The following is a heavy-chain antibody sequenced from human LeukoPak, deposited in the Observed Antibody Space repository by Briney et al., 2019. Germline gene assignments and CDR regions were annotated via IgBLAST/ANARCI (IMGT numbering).Heavy chain of an antibody. V-gene: IGHV3-23*01. D-gene: IGHD3-22*01. CDR3: AKDALDAVITDYYGMDV. J-gene: IGHJ6*02. Sequence: GGSLRLSCAASGFTVSSYAMSWVRQAPGKGLEWVSAISGSGGSTYYADSVKGRFTISRDNSKNTLYLQMNSLRAEDTAVYYCAKDALDAVITDYYGMDVWGQGTTVTVSS. CDR2: ISGSGGST. CDR1: GFTVSSYA.